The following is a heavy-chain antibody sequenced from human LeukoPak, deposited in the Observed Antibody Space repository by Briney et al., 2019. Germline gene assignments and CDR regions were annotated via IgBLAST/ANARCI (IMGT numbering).Heavy chain of an antibody. Sequence: TGGSLRLSCAASGLTFSSYWMSWVRQAPGKGLEWVANINQDGSEKYYVDSVKGRFTISRDNAKNSLYLQMNSLRAEDTAVYYCARAGSSGSVDYWGQGTLVTVSS. J-gene: IGHJ4*02. V-gene: IGHV3-7*05. CDR2: INQDGSEK. D-gene: IGHD6-19*01. CDR1: GLTFSSYW. CDR3: ARAGSSGSVDY.